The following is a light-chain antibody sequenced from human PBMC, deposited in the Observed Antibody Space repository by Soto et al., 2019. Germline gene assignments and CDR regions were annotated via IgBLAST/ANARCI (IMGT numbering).Light chain of an antibody. CDR1: QSVNNNY. CDR3: QHYGSSPPYT. J-gene: IGKJ2*01. CDR2: GAS. Sequence: EIVLTQSPGTLSLSPGERATLSCRASQSVNNNYLAWYQQKPGQAPRLLIHGASSRATGIPDRFSGSGSGTDFTLTIRRLEPEDFAVYYCQHYGSSPPYTFGQGTKLEIK. V-gene: IGKV3-20*01.